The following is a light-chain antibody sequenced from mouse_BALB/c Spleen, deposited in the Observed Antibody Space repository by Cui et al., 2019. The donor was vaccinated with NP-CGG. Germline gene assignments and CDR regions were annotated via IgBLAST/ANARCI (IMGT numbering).Light chain of an antibody. Sequence: QVVVTQESALTTSPGETVTLTCRSSIGTVTTSNYANWVQEKPDHLFTGLIGGTNNRAPGVPDRFSGSLIGDKAALTITGAQTEDEAIYFCALWYSNHWVFGGGTKLTVL. CDR1: IGTVTTSNY. V-gene: IGLV1*01. CDR2: GTN. CDR3: ALWYSNHWV. J-gene: IGLJ1*01.